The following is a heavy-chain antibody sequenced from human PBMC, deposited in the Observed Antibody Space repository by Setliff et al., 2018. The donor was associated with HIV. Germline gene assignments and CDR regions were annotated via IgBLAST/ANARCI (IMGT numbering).Heavy chain of an antibody. V-gene: IGHV1-18*01. J-gene: IGHJ4*02. Sequence: ASVKVSCKASGYTFTNYGISWVRQAPGQGLEWMGWISAYNGNTNYAQKLQGRVTMTTDTSTTTAYMELRSLRSDDTAVYYCVRGDTPMVIWGDYFDYWGQGTLVTVSS. D-gene: IGHD5-18*01. CDR3: VRGDTPMVIWGDYFDY. CDR1: GYTFTNYG. CDR2: ISAYNGNT.